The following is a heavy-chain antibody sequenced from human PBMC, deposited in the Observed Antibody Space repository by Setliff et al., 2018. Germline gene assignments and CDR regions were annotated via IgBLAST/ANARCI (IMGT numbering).Heavy chain of an antibody. CDR1: GYTFTKYG. V-gene: IGHV1-18*01. D-gene: IGHD2-15*01. J-gene: IGHJ4*02. Sequence: ASVKVSCKAFGYTFTKYGIDWVRQAPGQGLEWLGWISPYNGNTDYVYNVRDRITMTTDTSTGTAYMELRSLTSDDSAVYYCARDAELILGNYIDYWGQGTLVTVLL. CDR2: ISPYNGNT. CDR3: ARDAELILGNYIDY.